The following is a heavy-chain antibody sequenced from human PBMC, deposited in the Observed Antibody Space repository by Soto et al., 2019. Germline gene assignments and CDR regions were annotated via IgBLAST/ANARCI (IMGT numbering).Heavy chain of an antibody. Sequence: GESLKISCKGSGYSFTSYWIGWVRPMPGKGLEWMGIIYPGDSDTRYSPSFQGQVTISADKSISTAYLQWSSLKASDTAMYYCATTSSSYCSGGSCNLDYWGQGTLVTVSS. CDR3: ATTSSSYCSGGSCNLDY. CDR1: GYSFTSYW. D-gene: IGHD2-15*01. V-gene: IGHV5-51*01. J-gene: IGHJ4*02. CDR2: IYPGDSDT.